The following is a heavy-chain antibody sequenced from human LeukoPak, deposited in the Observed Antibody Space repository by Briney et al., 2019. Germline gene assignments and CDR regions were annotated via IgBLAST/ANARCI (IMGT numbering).Heavy chain of an antibody. V-gene: IGHV4-4*07. J-gene: IGHJ3*02. CDR1: GGSISGYW. Sequence: KPSETLSLTCTVSGGSISGYWWSWIRQPAGKGLEWIGRIYTSGITNYNPSLKSRVTMSVDTSKNQFSLKLSSVTAADTAVYYCARVVIPDAFGAFNIWGQGTMVTASS. CDR3: ARVVIPDAFGAFNI. D-gene: IGHD2-21*01. CDR2: IYTSGIT.